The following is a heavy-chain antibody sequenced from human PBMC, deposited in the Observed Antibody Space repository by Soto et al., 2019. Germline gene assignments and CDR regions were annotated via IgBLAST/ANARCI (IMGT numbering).Heavy chain of an antibody. Sequence: QVQLQESGPGLVKPSETLSLTCTVSGVSVNSGSYYWNWIRQPPGKGLEWIGYIYNSGNTNYNPSLKSPVTILLDTSKHQFSLKLSSVTAADTAVYYCARDKWYGDDVPYWYFDLWGRGTLVTVSS. CDR3: ARDKWYGDDVPYWYFDL. D-gene: IGHD4-17*01. V-gene: IGHV4-61*01. CDR1: GVSVNSGSYY. CDR2: IYNSGNT. J-gene: IGHJ2*01.